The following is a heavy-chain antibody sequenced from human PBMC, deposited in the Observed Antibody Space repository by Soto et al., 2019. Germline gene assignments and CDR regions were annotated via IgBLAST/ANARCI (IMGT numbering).Heavy chain of an antibody. D-gene: IGHD6-13*01. CDR2: MNPGSGKT. CDR3: ARMAPAGTLNWFDP. CDR1: GYTFINFD. V-gene: IGHV1-8*02. J-gene: IGHJ5*02. Sequence: GASVKVSCKASGYTFINFDISWVRQATGQGLEWMGWMNPGSGKTGYANKFQGRVTMTRDASTSTAHLELSSLTSEDTAVYYCARMAPAGTLNWFDPWGQGTLVTVSS.